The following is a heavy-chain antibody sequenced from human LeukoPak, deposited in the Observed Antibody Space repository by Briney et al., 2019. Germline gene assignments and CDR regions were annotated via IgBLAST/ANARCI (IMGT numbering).Heavy chain of an antibody. CDR1: GGSFSGYH. J-gene: IGHJ3*02. D-gene: IGHD4-23*01. V-gene: IGHV4-34*01. CDR2: INHSGST. Sequence: KPSETLSLTCAVYGGSFSGYHWSWIRQPPGKGLEWIGEINHSGSTNYNPSLKSRVTISVDTSKNQFSLKLSSVTAADTAVYYCARGSRMKYGGKGAFDIWGQGTMVTVSS. CDR3: ARGSRMKYGGKGAFDI.